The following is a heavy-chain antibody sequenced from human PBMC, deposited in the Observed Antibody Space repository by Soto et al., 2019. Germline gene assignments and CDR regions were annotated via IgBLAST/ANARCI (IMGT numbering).Heavy chain of an antibody. CDR2: IIPIFGTA. D-gene: IGHD6-19*01. Sequence: QVQLVQSGAEVKKPGSSVKVSCKASGGTFSSYAISWVRQAPGQGLEWMGGIIPIFGTANYAQKFQGRVTITADESTSTAYMELSSLISEDTAVYYCARALSGGAYYGMDVWGQGTTVTVSS. J-gene: IGHJ6*02. CDR3: ARALSGGAYYGMDV. V-gene: IGHV1-69*01. CDR1: GGTFSSYA.